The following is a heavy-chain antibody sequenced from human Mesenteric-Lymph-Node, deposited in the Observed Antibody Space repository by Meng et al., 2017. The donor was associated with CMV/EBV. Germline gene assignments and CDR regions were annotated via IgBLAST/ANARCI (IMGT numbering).Heavy chain of an antibody. Sequence: SETLSLTCSVSGYSISSGYYWGWIRQPPGKGLEWVGSIYHRRSTYYNPSLKGRVTISVDTSKNQFSLKLNSVTAADTAVYYCVRDRDFWGQGTLVTVSS. CDR1: GYSISSGYY. J-gene: IGHJ4*02. V-gene: IGHV4-38-2*02. CDR2: IYHRRST. CDR3: VRDRDF.